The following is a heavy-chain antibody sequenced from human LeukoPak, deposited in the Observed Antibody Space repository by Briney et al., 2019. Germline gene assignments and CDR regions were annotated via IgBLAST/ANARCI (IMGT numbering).Heavy chain of an antibody. V-gene: IGHV1-2*02. CDR2: INPNSGGT. D-gene: IGHD6-19*01. Sequence: ASVKVSCKASGYTFTGYYMHWVRQAPGQGLEWMGWINPNSGGTNYAQKFQGRVTMTRDTSISTAYMEPSRLRSDDTAVYYCARENVAVAGTASGDLDYWGQGTLVTVSS. J-gene: IGHJ4*02. CDR1: GYTFTGYY. CDR3: ARENVAVAGTASGDLDY.